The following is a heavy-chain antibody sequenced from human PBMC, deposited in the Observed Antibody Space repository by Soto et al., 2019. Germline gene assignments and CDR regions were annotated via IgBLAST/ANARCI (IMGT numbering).Heavy chain of an antibody. CDR2: IIPIFGTA. Sequence: QVQLVQSGAEVKKPGSSVKVSCKASGGTFSSYAISWVRQTPGQGLEWMGGIIPIFGTANYAQQFQGRVTIKADESMITAYRELSSLRSEDTAVYYCARAVGRYWSGGSCYSKYFQHWGQGTLVTVFS. D-gene: IGHD2-15*01. J-gene: IGHJ1*01. CDR1: GGTFSSYA. CDR3: ARAVGRYWSGGSCYSKYFQH. V-gene: IGHV1-69*01.